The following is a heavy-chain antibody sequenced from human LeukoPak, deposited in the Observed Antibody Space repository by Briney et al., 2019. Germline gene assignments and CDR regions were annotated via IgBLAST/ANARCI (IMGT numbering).Heavy chain of an antibody. CDR2: ISYDGSNK. CDR1: GFTFSSYG. D-gene: IGHD3-22*01. V-gene: IGHV3-30*18. J-gene: IGHJ4*02. CDR3: AKDFHSSGYYYFDY. Sequence: GGSLRLSCAASGFTFSSYGMHWVRQAPGKGLEWVAVISYDGSNKYYADSVKGRFTISRDNSKNTLYLQMNSLRAEDTAVYYCAKDFHSSGYYYFDYWGQGTLVTVSS.